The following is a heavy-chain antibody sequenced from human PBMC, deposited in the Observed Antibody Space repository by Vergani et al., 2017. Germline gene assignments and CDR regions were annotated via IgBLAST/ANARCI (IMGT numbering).Heavy chain of an antibody. CDR3: ARDAVTGSRYFDY. D-gene: IGHD6-19*01. Sequence: QVQLVESGGGVVQTGGSLRLSCGASGLTFSNYGMHWVRQAPGKGLEWVTFIRYDRSNTYYADSVKGRITISRDNSKNTLFLQMNSMRPADTAVDYCARDAVTGSRYFDYWGQEAIVTVSS. CDR1: GLTFSNYG. J-gene: IGHJ4*02. CDR2: IRYDRSNT. V-gene: IGHV3-30*02.